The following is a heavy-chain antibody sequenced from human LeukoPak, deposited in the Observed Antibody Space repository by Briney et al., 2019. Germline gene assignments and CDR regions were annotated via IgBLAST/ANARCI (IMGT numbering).Heavy chain of an antibody. J-gene: IGHJ4*02. CDR3: AKAPPYKKYFDY. D-gene: IGHD1-1*01. CDR1: GFTFSSYG. Sequence: DPGGSLRLSCAASGFTFSSYGMHWVRQVPGKGLEWVAVISYDGSNKYYADSVKGRFTISRDNSKNTLYLQMNSLRAEDTAVYYCAKAPPYKKYFDYWGQGTLVTVSS. V-gene: IGHV3-30*18. CDR2: ISYDGSNK.